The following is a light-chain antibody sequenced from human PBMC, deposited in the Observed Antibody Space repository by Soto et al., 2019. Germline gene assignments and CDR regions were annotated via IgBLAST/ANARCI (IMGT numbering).Light chain of an antibody. J-gene: IGKJ2*01. V-gene: IGKV3-20*01. CDR1: QSVTSSY. CDR3: QQYGSTPPT. CDR2: AAS. Sequence: EIVLTQSPGTLSLSPGERATLSCRASQSVTSSYLAWYLRKPGQAPRLLIFAASTRATGIPDRFSGSGSGTDFTLTISRLEPEDFALYYCQQYGSTPPTFGQGTKVEIK.